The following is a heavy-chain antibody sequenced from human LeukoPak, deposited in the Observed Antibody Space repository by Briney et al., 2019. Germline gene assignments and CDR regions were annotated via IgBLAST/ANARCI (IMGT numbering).Heavy chain of an antibody. J-gene: IGHJ1*01. V-gene: IGHV4-39*01. CDR3: ARRRYYDSTGYLD. D-gene: IGHD3-22*01. Sequence: SETLSLTCTISGDSISSSSYYWDWIRQWPGKGLEWIGTIYYSGSTYYNASLKSRLFISIDTSNNQFSLRLSFVPAADTAVYYCARRRYYDSTGYLDWGQGTLITVSS. CDR1: GDSISSSSYY. CDR2: IYYSGST.